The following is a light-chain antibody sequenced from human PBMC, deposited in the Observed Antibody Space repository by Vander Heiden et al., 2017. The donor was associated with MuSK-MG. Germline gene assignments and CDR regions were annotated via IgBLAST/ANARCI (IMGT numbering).Light chain of an antibody. V-gene: IGKV4-1*01. J-gene: IGKJ5*01. CDR3: QQDDTTFLT. CDR2: WAS. Sequence: IEMTQSPDSLAVSLGERATINCKSSQSVLHTSNNKNYLAWYQQKLGQPPKLLMYWASTRESGVPDRFSGSGSGTNFTLTINSLQAEDVAVYYCQQDDTTFLTFGQGTRLEIK. CDR1: QSVLHTSNNKNY.